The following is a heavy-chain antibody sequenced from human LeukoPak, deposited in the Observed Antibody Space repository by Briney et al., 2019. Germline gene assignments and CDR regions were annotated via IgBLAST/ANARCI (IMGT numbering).Heavy chain of an antibody. D-gene: IGHD3-10*01. CDR3: AKDRGSGGWPNYYYYGMDV. J-gene: IGHJ6*02. Sequence: PGGSLRLSCAASGFTFSSSGMHWVRQAPGKGLEWVAFIRYDGSYKYYADSVRGRFTISRDNSKNTLYLQMNSLRAEDTAVYYCAKDRGSGGWPNYYYYGMDVRGQGTTVTVSS. CDR2: IRYDGSYK. V-gene: IGHV3-30*02. CDR1: GFTFSSSG.